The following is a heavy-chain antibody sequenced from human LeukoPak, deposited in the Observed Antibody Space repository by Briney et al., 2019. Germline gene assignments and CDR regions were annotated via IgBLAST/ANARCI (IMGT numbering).Heavy chain of an antibody. J-gene: IGHJ6*03. CDR1: VYTSTSYD. CDR2: MNPNSGKT. Sequence: ASVKISCTGSVYTSTSYDITWVRQATGQGLEWMGWMNPNSGKTGYAQKFQGRVTMTRNTSISTAYMELSSLRSEDTAVYYCARALGGSYYYYMDVWGKGTTVTVSS. CDR3: ARALGGSYYYYMDV. D-gene: IGHD1-26*01. V-gene: IGHV1-8*01.